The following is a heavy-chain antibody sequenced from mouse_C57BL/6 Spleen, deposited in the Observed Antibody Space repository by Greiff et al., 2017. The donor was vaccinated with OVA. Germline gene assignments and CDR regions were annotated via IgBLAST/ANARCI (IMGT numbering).Heavy chain of an antibody. CDR3: ARRVYDGYDRAMDY. J-gene: IGHJ4*01. CDR2: INPGNGGT. V-gene: IGHV1-18*01. CDR1: GYTFTDYS. D-gene: IGHD2-2*01. Sequence: VQLQQSGPELVKPGASVKLSCKASGYTFTDYSMHWVKQSPGQGLEWIGDINPGNGGTNYNEKFKGKATLTVDKSSSTAYMELRSLTSEDTAVYYCARRVYDGYDRAMDYWGQGTSVTVSS.